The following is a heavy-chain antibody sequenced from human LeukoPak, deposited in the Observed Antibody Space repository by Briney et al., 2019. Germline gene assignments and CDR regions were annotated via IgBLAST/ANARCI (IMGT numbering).Heavy chain of an antibody. CDR2: IYTSGST. CDR3: ARDSGRGSSGP. CDR1: GGSISSGSYY. Sequence: SQTLSLTCTVSGGSISSGSYYWSWVRQPAGKGLEWIGRIYTSGSTNYNPSLKSRVTISVDTSKNQFSLKLSSVTAADTAVYYCARDSGRGSSGPWGQGTLVTVSS. D-gene: IGHD2-8*02. J-gene: IGHJ5*02. V-gene: IGHV4-61*02.